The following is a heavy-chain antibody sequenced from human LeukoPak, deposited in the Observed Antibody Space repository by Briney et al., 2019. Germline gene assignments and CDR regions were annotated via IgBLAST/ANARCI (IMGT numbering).Heavy chain of an antibody. CDR3: AKHFCTGLDCSLFDS. J-gene: IGHJ4*02. Sequence: GGSLRLSCAASGFTFSSYAMSWVRQAPGKGLEWVSAISGSGDSTYYADSVRGRFTISRDNAKNTLYLQMNSLRAEDTAVYYCAKHFCTGLDCSLFDSWGQGTLVTVSS. V-gene: IGHV3-23*01. CDR2: ISGSGDST. D-gene: IGHD3/OR15-3a*01. CDR1: GFTFSSYA.